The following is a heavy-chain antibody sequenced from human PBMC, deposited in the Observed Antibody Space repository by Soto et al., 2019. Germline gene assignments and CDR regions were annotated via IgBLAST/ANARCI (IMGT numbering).Heavy chain of an antibody. D-gene: IGHD2-15*01. CDR2: INHSGST. CDR3: ARDYSSGGSCSRYYFDY. J-gene: IGHJ4*02. Sequence: XETLSLPCAVYGGSFSGYYWSWIRQPPGKGLEWIGEINHSGSTNYNPSLKSRVTISVDTSKNQFSLKLSSVTAADTAVYYCARDYSSGGSCSRYYFDYWGQGTLVTV. V-gene: IGHV4-34*01. CDR1: GGSFSGYY.